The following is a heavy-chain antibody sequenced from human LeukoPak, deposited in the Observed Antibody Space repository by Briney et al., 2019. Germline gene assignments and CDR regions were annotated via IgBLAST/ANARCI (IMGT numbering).Heavy chain of an antibody. J-gene: IGHJ6*02. D-gene: IGHD3-16*01. CDR3: ARVGVMATVNGYRYHSLDV. CDR1: GGSLSGFY. CDR2: VYYSGST. Sequence: SETLSLTCTVSGGSLSGFYWSWIRQPPGAGLEWIGYVYYSGSTTYNPSLKSRVTISVDTSKNQFSLRLGSVTAADTAVYYCARVGVMATVNGYRYHSLDVWGQGTTVAVSS. V-gene: IGHV4-59*01.